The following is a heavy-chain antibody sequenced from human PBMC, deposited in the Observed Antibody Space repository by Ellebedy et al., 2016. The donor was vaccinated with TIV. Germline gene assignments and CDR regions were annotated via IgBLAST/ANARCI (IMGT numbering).Heavy chain of an antibody. CDR2: INPNSGGT. CDR3: ARMGSLLYYYGMDV. D-gene: IGHD2-15*01. CDR1: GYTFTGYY. J-gene: IGHJ6*02. Sequence: ASVKVSXXASGYTFTGYYMHWVRQAPGQGLEWMGWINPNSGGTNYAQKFQGWVTMTRDTSISTAYMELSRLRSDDTAVYYCARMGSLLYYYGMDVWGQGTTVTVSS. V-gene: IGHV1-2*04.